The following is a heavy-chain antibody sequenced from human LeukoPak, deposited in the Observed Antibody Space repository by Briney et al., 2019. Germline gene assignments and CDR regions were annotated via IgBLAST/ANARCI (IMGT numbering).Heavy chain of an antibody. Sequence: GGSLRLSCAAFGFTVSSNYMSWVRQAPGKGLEWVSVIYSGGSTYYANSVKGRFTISRDNSKNTLYLQMNSLRAEDTAVYYCARDQIAAAGYNWFDPWGQGTLVTVSS. D-gene: IGHD6-13*01. V-gene: IGHV3-66*01. CDR1: GFTVSSNY. J-gene: IGHJ5*02. CDR3: ARDQIAAAGYNWFDP. CDR2: IYSGGST.